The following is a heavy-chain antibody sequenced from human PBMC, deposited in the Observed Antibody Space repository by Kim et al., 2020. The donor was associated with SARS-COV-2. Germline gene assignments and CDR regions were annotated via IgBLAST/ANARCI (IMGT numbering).Heavy chain of an antibody. CDR2: IYYSGST. CDR1: GGSISSSSYY. CDR3: ARAGGRYSSSPGAFDI. D-gene: IGHD6-6*01. Sequence: SETLSLTCTVSGGSISSSSYYWGWIRQPPGKGLEWIGSIYYSGSTYYNPSLKSRVTISVDTSKNQFSLKLSSVTAADTAVYYCARAGGRYSSSPGAFDIWGQGTMVTVSS. J-gene: IGHJ3*02. V-gene: IGHV4-39*07.